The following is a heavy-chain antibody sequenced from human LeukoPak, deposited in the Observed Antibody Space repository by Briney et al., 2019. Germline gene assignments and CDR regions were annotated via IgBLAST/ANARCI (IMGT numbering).Heavy chain of an antibody. CDR3: ARVWGPTRTDSQDPYDFWSGYADY. V-gene: IGHV1-18*01. J-gene: IGHJ4*02. D-gene: IGHD3-3*01. CDR2: ISAYNGNT. CDR1: GYTFTSYG. Sequence: GASVKVSCKASGYTFTSYGISWVRQAPGQGLEWMGWISAYNGNTNYAQKLQGRVTMTTDTSTSTAYMELSSLRSEDTAVYYRARVWGPTRTDSQDPYDFWSGYADYWGQGTLVTVSS.